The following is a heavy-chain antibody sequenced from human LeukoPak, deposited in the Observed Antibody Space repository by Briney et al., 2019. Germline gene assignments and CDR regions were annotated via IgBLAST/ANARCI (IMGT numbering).Heavy chain of an antibody. CDR1: GGSIRGYY. CDR2: INTSGST. J-gene: IGHJ4*02. V-gene: IGHV4-4*07. Sequence: SETLSLTCTVSGGSIRGYYLTWIRQPAGKGLEWTGRINTSGSTNYNPSLKSRVTMSVDTSKNELSLSLTSVTAADTAVYYCARDRIVSGYSEGFDYWGQGTLVTVSS. CDR3: ARDRIVSGYSEGFDY. D-gene: IGHD3-22*01.